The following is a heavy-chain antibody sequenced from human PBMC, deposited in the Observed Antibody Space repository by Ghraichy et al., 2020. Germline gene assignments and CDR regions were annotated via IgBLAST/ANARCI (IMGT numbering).Heavy chain of an antibody. J-gene: IGHJ3*01. CDR2: MDTGGTT. V-gene: IGHV3-23*05. D-gene: IGHD1-26*01. CDR3: AKCGICRTVNDGFDV. Sequence: GGSPRLSCVASGFSFRNYAMSWVRQAPGKGPEWVSGMDTGGTTYYADSVRGRFLISRDNSKSTLYLQMNSLRAEDTAVYYCAKCGICRTVNDGFDVWGQGTMVTVSS. CDR1: GFSFRNYA.